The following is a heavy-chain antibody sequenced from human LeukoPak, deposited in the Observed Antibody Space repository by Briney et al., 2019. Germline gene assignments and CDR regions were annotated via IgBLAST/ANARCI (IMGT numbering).Heavy chain of an antibody. D-gene: IGHD2-2*02. CDR3: ARHGCSSTSCYNDY. Sequence: SETLSLTCTVSGGSISSSSYYWGWIRQPPGKGLEWIGSIYYSGSTYYNPSLKSRVTISVGTSKNQFSLKLTSVTAADTAVYSCARHGCSSTSCYNDYWGQGTLVTVSS. CDR1: GGSISSSSYY. V-gene: IGHV4-39*01. J-gene: IGHJ4*02. CDR2: IYYSGST.